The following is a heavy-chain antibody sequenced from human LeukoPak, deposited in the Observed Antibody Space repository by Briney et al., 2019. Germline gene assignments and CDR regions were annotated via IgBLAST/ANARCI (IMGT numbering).Heavy chain of an antibody. CDR3: ARGGGMGHYYYYMDV. CDR1: GCSIRSYY. Sequence: SETLSLTCTVSGCSIRSYYWSWIRQPPGKGLEWIGYIYYSGSTNYNPSLKSRVTISVDTSKNQFSLKLSSVTAADTAVYYCARGGGMGHYYYYMDVWGKGTTVTISS. V-gene: IGHV4-59*01. CDR2: IYYSGST. J-gene: IGHJ6*03. D-gene: IGHD5-24*01.